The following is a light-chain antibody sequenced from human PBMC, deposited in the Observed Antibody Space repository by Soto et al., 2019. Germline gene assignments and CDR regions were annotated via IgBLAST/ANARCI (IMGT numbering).Light chain of an antibody. CDR3: QQYANSPIT. CDR1: QPVSSNF. J-gene: IGKJ5*01. CDR2: GVS. Sequence: ELVLTQSPGTLSLSPVESAALSCRASQPVSSNFVAWYQQKPGQAPRLLIYGVSSRASGIPDRFFGSGSGTDFTLTINRLEPEEFAVYCCQQYANSPITFGQGTRLEIK. V-gene: IGKV3-20*01.